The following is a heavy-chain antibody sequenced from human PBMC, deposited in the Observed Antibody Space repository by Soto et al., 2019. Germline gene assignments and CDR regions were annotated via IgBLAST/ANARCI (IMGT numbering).Heavy chain of an antibody. V-gene: IGHV1-18*01. Sequence: QVHLVQSGVEVKTPGASVKVSCQASGYTFFTYDISWVRQAPGQGLEWMGWISTYSGDTKYAQKFQGRVTMTTDTSTTTAYLEPRSLRSDDTAGYYCARPPGPTTSENWFDPWGQGTLVTVSS. CDR2: ISTYSGDT. CDR3: ARPPGPTTSENWFDP. D-gene: IGHD5-12*01. J-gene: IGHJ5*02. CDR1: GYTFFTYD.